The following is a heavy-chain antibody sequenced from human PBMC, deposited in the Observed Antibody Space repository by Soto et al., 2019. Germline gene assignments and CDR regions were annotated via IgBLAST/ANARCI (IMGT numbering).Heavy chain of an antibody. CDR1: GYSFTSHY. D-gene: IGHD2-2*01. V-gene: IGHV1-46*01. Sequence: GASVKVSCKAIGYSFTSHYMHWVRQAPGQGLEWMGTIFPGGVNIAYAQKLQGRVTMTTDTSTSTAYMELRSLRSDDTAVYYCASLFTRSQWRYGMDVWG. CDR2: IFPGGVNI. J-gene: IGHJ6*02. CDR3: ASLFTRSQWRYGMDV.